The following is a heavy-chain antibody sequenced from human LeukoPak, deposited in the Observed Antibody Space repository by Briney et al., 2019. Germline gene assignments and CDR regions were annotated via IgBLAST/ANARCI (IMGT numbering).Heavy chain of an antibody. CDR3: ARVPAESSGWSGWSLDAFDI. J-gene: IGHJ3*02. CDR1: GFTFSSYS. V-gene: IGHV3-21*01. CDR2: ISSSSSYI. Sequence: GGSLRLSCAASGFTFSSYSMNWVRQAPGKGLEWVSSISSSSSYIYDADSVKGRFTISRDNAKNSLYLQMNSLRAEDTAVYYCARVPAESSGWSGWSLDAFDIWGQGTMVTVSS. D-gene: IGHD6-19*01.